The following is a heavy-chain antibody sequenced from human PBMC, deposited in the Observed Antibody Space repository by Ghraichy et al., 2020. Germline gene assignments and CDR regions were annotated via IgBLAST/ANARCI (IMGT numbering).Heavy chain of an antibody. CDR2: IFHSGST. V-gene: IGHV4-4*02. CDR3: ARGPHNSRWSSGHWFDP. Sequence: SETLSLTCVVSGGSIIGSNWWNWFRQAPGKGLEWIGEIFHSGSTNSNPSLKSRVTISIDKSKNQFSLTLNSVTAADTAVYYCARGPHNSRWSSGHWFDPWGQGTLVTVSS. D-gene: IGHD2-15*01. J-gene: IGHJ5*02. CDR1: GGSIIGSNW.